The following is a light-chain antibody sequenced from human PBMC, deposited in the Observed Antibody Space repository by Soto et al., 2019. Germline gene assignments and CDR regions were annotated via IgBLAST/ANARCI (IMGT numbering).Light chain of an antibody. CDR3: QQYGSSRWT. Sequence: EIVLTQSPGTLSLSPGERATISCRASQSVSSIYLAWYQQKPGQAPRLLIYGASSRATGIPDRFSGSGSGTDFTLTISRLEPEDFAVYYCQQYGSSRWTFGQGTKVEI. CDR1: QSVSSIY. V-gene: IGKV3-20*01. CDR2: GAS. J-gene: IGKJ1*01.